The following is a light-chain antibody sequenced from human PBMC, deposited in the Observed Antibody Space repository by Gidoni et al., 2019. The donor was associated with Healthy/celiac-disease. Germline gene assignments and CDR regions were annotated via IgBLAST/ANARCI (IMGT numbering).Light chain of an antibody. CDR2: DAS. Sequence: EIVLTQSPATLSLSPGERATHSCRARKSVSSYLAWYQQTPGQAPRLLIYDASNKATGIPARFSGSGSWKDFTLTSSSLEPEDFAVYYCQQRSNWPPWTFGQGTKVESK. V-gene: IGKV3-11*01. CDR3: QQRSNWPPWT. J-gene: IGKJ1*01. CDR1: KSVSSY.